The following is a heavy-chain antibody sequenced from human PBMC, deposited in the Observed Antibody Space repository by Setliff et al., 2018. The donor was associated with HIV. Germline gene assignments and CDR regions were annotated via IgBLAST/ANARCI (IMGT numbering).Heavy chain of an antibody. CDR2: IDHFGSEE. CDR1: GFTFSSYW. V-gene: IGHV3-7*03. D-gene: IGHD7-27*01. J-gene: IGHJ4*02. Sequence: PGGSLRLSCAASGFTFSSYWMSWVRQAPGKGLEWVASIDHFGSEENYVDSVRGRFTVSRDNTKNSLHLQLDSLSAEDAAVYYCVRHKDRWGAIDYWGQGTLVTVSS. CDR3: VRHKDRWGAIDY.